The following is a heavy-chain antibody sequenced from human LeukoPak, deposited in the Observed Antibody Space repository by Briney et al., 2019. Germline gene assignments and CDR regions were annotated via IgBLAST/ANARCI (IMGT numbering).Heavy chain of an antibody. Sequence: PSETLSLTCTVSGGSIITYYWSWIRQPPGKGLEWIGCVSTSVTTHYNPSLASRVTMSLDPSKNQIALKVTSVTAAETAVYYCARSELWWFDPWGQGTLASVSS. CDR1: GGSIITYY. J-gene: IGHJ5*02. CDR3: ARSELWWFDP. CDR2: VSTSVTT. D-gene: IGHD2-21*01. V-gene: IGHV4-4*08.